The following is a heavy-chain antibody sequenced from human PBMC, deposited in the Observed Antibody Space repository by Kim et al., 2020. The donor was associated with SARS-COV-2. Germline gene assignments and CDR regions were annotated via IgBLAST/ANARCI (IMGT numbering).Heavy chain of an antibody. CDR1: GGSISSSSYY. V-gene: IGHV4-39*01. CDR3: ASDCSGGSCYSSFDY. D-gene: IGHD2-15*01. CDR2: IYYSGST. Sequence: SETLSLTCTVSGGSISSSSYYWGWIRQPPGKGLEWIGSIYYSGSTYYNPSLKSRVTISVDTSKNQFSLKLSSVTAADTAVYYCASDCSGGSCYSSFDYWGQGTLVTVSS. J-gene: IGHJ4*02.